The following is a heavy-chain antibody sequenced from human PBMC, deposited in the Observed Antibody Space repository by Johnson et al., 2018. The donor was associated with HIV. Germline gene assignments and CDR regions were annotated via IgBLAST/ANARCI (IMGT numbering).Heavy chain of an antibody. V-gene: IGHV3-33*06. CDR2: IWYDGSNK. J-gene: IGHJ3*02. D-gene: IGHD3-3*01. CDR3: AKGLAAFFAFDI. CDR1: GFTFSSYG. Sequence: QVQLVESGGGVVQPGRSLGLSCAASGFTFSSYGMHWVRQAPGKGLEWVAVIWYDGSNKYYADSVKGRFTISRDNSKNTLYLQMNSLRAEDTAVYYCAKGLAAFFAFDIWGQGTLVTVSS.